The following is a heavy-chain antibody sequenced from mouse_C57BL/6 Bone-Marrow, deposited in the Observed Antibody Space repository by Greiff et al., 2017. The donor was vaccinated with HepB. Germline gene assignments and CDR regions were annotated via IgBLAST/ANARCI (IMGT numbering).Heavy chain of an antibody. V-gene: IGHV3-6*01. CDR2: ISYDGSN. J-gene: IGHJ2*01. D-gene: IGHD3-3*01. CDR1: GYSITSGYY. Sequence: ESGPGLVKPSQSLSLTCSVTGYSITSGYYWNWIRQFPGNKLEWMGYISYDGSNNYNPSLKNRISITRDTSKNQFFLKLNSVTTEDTATYYCASRGQDFDYWGQGTTLTVSS. CDR3: ASRGQDFDY.